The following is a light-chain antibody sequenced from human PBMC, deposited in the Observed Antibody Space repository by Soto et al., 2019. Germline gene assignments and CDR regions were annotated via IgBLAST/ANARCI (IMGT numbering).Light chain of an antibody. CDR1: SSDVGDYNY. J-gene: IGLJ3*02. CDR3: SSYAGSNNLV. Sequence: QSALTQPPSASGTPGQSVTIPCTGTSSDVGDYNYVSWYQQHPGKAPKLMIYEVNKRPSGVPDRFSGSKSGNTASLTVSGLQAEDEADYYCSSYAGSNNLVFAGGTKLTVL. CDR2: EVN. V-gene: IGLV2-8*01.